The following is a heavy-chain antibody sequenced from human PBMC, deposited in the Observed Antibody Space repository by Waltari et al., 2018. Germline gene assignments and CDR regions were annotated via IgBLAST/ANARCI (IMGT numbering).Heavy chain of an antibody. D-gene: IGHD2-2*01. CDR1: GCTFSSYA. CDR2: IIPIFGTA. J-gene: IGHJ5*02. CDR3: AREDIVVVPADHGGGWFDP. V-gene: IGHV1-69*01. Sequence: QVQLVQSGAEVKKPGSSVQVSCKASGCTFSSYAISWVRQAPGPGLEWMGGIIPIFGTANYAQKFQGRVTITADESTSTAYMELSSLRSEDTAVYYCAREDIVVVPADHGGGWFDPWGQGTLVTVSS.